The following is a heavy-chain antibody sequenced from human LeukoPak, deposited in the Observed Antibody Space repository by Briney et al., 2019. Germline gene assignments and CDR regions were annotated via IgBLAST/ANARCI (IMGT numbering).Heavy chain of an antibody. V-gene: IGHV1-2*02. CDR3: ARDYSSGWYFDY. CDR1: GYTFTSFG. J-gene: IGHJ4*02. Sequence: ASVKVSCKASGYTFTSFGISWVRHAPGQGFEWMGWINPNSGGTNYAQKFQGRVTMTRDTSISTAYMELSRLRSDDTAVYYCARDYSSGWYFDYWGQGTLVTVSS. CDR2: INPNSGGT. D-gene: IGHD6-19*01.